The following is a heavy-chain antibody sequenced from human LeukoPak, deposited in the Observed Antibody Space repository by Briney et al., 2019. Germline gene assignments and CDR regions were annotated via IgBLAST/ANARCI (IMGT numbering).Heavy chain of an antibody. D-gene: IGHD2-2*01. V-gene: IGHV1-18*01. CDR2: ISAYNGNT. Sequence: GASVKVSCKASGYTFTSYGISWVRQAPGQGLEWMGWISAYNGNTNYAQKLQGRVTMTTDTSTSTAYMELRSLRSDDTAVYYCARVDVVVPAAHYYYYGMDAWGQGTTVTVSS. CDR3: ARVDVVVPAAHYYYYGMDA. J-gene: IGHJ6*02. CDR1: GYTFTSYG.